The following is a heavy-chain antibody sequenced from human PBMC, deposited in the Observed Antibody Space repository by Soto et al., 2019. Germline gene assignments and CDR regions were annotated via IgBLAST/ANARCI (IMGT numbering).Heavy chain of an antibody. Sequence: PGGSLRLSCAACGVTVSSYWMDWVRQAPGKGLVWVSRINSDGSSTSYADSVKGRFTISRDNAKNTLYLQMNSLRAEDTAVYYSARDDSSGYYYFWGQGTLVTVSS. CDR3: ARDDSSGYYYF. J-gene: IGHJ4*02. CDR2: INSDGSST. V-gene: IGHV3-74*01. CDR1: GVTVSSYW. D-gene: IGHD3-22*01.